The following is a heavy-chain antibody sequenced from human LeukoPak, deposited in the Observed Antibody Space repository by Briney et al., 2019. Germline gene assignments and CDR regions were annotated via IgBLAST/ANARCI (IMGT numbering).Heavy chain of an antibody. D-gene: IGHD5-12*01. CDR1: GYTFTSYA. CDR3: ASGYDPYYYGMDV. Sequence: GASVKVSCKASGYTFTSYAFSWVRQAPGQGLEWMGRIIPILGIANYAQKFQGRVTITADKSTSTAYMELSSLRSEDTAVYYCASGYDPYYYGMDVWGQGTTVTVSS. V-gene: IGHV1-69*04. J-gene: IGHJ6*02. CDR2: IIPILGIA.